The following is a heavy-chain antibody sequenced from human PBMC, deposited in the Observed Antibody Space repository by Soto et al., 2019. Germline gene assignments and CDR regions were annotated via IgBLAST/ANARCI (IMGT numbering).Heavy chain of an antibody. CDR1: GFSPSTSAMC. J-gene: IGHJ4*02. CDR3: ARIRRGSGYGYYFDY. D-gene: IGHD5-12*01. Sequence: SGPTLVEPTQNLPLTCTFPGFSPSTSAMCVSWIRQPPRKALEWLARIDWDDDKYYSTSLKTRLTISKDTSKNQVVLTMTNMDPVDTATYYCARIRRGSGYGYYFDYWGQGTLVTVSS. CDR2: IDWDDDK. V-gene: IGHV2-70*11.